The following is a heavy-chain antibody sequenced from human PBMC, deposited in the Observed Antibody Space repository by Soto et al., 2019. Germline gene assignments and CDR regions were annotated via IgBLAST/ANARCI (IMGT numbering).Heavy chain of an antibody. CDR3: AKGGRQWMVTADFNY. J-gene: IGHJ4*02. CDR1: GFTFSDYA. CDR2: VSHDGRNT. D-gene: IGHD6-19*01. Sequence: VQLVESGGGVVQPGRSLRLSCAASGFTFSDYAMHWVRQAPGKGLEWVAVVSHDGRNTHYADSVKGRFTTSRDSSKKTVSREVTSLRDEDTAVYYCAKGGRQWMVTADFNYWGQGALVTVSS. V-gene: IGHV3-30*18.